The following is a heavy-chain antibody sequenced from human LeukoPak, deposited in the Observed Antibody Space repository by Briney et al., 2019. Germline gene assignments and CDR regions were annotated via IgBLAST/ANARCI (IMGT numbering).Heavy chain of an antibody. CDR1: GRSFSAYY. Sequence: SETLSLTCAVYGRSFSAYYWSWISQPPRKGLEWIGEINHSGSTNYNPSLKSRVTISVDTSKNQFYLKLSCVTAADTAVYYCARVGSSGWHPGFDYWGQGTLVTVAS. CDR3: ARVGSSGWHPGFDY. D-gene: IGHD6-19*01. V-gene: IGHV4-34*01. J-gene: IGHJ4*02. CDR2: INHSGST.